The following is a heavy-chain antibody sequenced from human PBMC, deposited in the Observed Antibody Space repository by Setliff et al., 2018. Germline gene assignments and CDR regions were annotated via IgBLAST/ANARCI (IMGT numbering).Heavy chain of an antibody. CDR1: GLTLTPYT. D-gene: IGHD6-25*01. CDR2: ISPDSIYI. V-gene: IGHV3-21*01. J-gene: IGHJ3*02. Sequence: GGSLRLSCAASGLTLTPYTMTWVRQAPGKGPEWVSSISPDSIYIYYADSVKGRLTISRDNAWDSLYLQMNSLGAEDTAVYYCARSPANGGHDAFDIWGRGTMVTVSS. CDR3: ARSPANGGHDAFDI.